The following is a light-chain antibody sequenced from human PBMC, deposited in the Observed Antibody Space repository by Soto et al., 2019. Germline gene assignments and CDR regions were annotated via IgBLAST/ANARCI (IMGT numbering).Light chain of an antibody. CDR3: SSYTGAYALV. CDR2: EVS. V-gene: IGLV2-14*01. Sequence: QSVLAQPASVSGSPGQPIAISCTGTSSDVGAYNYVSWYQQHPGKAPKRIVHEVSDRPSGVADRFSASKSGNTASLTISGLQAEDEADYYCSSYTGAYALVFGSGTKVT. J-gene: IGLJ1*01. CDR1: SSDVGAYNY.